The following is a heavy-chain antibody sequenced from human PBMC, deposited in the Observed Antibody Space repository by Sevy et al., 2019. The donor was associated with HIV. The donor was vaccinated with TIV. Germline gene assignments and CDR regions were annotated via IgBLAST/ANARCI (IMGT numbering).Heavy chain of an antibody. D-gene: IGHD2-2*01. CDR1: GFTFSRYW. J-gene: IGHJ6*02. CDR3: ARDCSSTSCLWGMDV. Sequence: GGSLRLSCAASGFTFSRYWKSWVRQAPGKGLEWVANIKLDGRRKYYVDSVKGRFTISRDNAKNSLYLQMNSLRAEDSAVYYCARDCSSTSCLWGMDVWGQGTTVTVSS. V-gene: IGHV3-7*03. CDR2: IKLDGRRK.